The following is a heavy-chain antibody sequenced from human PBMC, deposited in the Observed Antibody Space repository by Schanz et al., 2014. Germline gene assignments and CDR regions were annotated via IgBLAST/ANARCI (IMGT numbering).Heavy chain of an antibody. CDR3: AREVGLYGRGWFDP. J-gene: IGHJ5*02. CDR2: IVPIAGIT. D-gene: IGHD2-15*01. Sequence: QVHLVQSGAEVKKPGSSVKFSCKASGGPFSSDTFSWVRQAPGQGLEWMGRIVPIAGITNYAQRFQGRVTITADKSSDTAYMELSSLRSEDAAVYYCAREVGLYGRGWFDPWGQGTLVTVSS. V-gene: IGHV1-69*08. CDR1: GGPFSSDT.